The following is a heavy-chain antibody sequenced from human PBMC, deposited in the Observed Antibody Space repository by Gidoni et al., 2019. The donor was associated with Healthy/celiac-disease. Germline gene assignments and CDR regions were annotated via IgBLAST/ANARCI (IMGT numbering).Heavy chain of an antibody. CDR2: ISYDGSNK. J-gene: IGHJ4*02. D-gene: IGHD6-13*01. V-gene: IGHV3-30-3*01. Sequence: QVQLVESGGGVVQPGRSLRLSCAASGFTFSSYAMHWVRQAPGKGLGWVAVISYDGSNKYYADSVKGRFTISRDNSKNTLYLQMNSLRAEDTAVYYCASPVSSSWRSGRFDYWGQGTLVTVSS. CDR3: ASPVSSSWRSGRFDY. CDR1: GFTFSSYA.